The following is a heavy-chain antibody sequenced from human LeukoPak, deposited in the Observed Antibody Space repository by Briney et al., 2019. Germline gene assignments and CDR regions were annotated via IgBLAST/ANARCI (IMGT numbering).Heavy chain of an antibody. CDR1: GFAFSRND. D-gene: IGHD3-10*01. J-gene: IGHJ4*02. Sequence: PGGSLRLSCAASGFAFSRNDMSWVRQAPGKGLEWVSSIGGSGTRTYYADSVKGRFTISRDTSKNTLYLQMNNLRAEDAAVYYCAKYRGFGDSYDSWGQGTLVTVSS. V-gene: IGHV3-23*01. CDR3: AKYRGFGDSYDS. CDR2: IGGSGTRT.